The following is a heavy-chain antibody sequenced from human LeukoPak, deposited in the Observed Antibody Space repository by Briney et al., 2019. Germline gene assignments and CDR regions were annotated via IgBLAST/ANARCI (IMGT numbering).Heavy chain of an antibody. CDR3: ARGKLVVPAAISVNWFDP. J-gene: IGHJ5*02. D-gene: IGHD2-2*01. CDR1: GGSFSGYY. Sequence: PSETLSLTCAVYGGSFSGYYWSWIRHPPGKGLEWIGEINHSGSTNYNPSLKSRVTISVDTSKNQCSLKLSSVTAADTAVYYCARGKLVVPAAISVNWFDPWGQGTLVTVSS. CDR2: INHSGST. V-gene: IGHV4-34*01.